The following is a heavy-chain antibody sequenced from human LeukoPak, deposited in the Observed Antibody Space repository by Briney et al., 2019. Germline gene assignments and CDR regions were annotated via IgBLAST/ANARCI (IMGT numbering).Heavy chain of an antibody. CDR1: GFTFSDHY. J-gene: IGHJ4*02. CDR3: AKDRYSDSSGYYYVPYYFDY. D-gene: IGHD3-22*01. Sequence: GGSLRLSCAASGFTFSDHYLDWVRQAPGKGLEWVGRSRSKTNRYTTQYAASVKGRFTISRDDSKNTLYLQMNSLRAEDTAVYYCAKDRYSDSSGYYYVPYYFDYWGQGTLVTVSS. V-gene: IGHV3-72*01. CDR2: SRSKTNRYTT.